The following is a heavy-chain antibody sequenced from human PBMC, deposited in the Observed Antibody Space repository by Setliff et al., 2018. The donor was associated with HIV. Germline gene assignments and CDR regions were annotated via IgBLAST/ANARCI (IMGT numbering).Heavy chain of an antibody. CDR1: GGTFSSYV. CDR3: ARGRVAAVWAA. D-gene: IGHD6-13*01. V-gene: IGHV1-69*13. J-gene: IGHJ5*02. Sequence: SVKVSCKASGGTFSSYVISWVRQAPGQGLEWMGGIITIFGKGNYAQKFQGRVTITADQSTSTAYMELSSLRSEDTAMYYCARGRVAAVWAAWGQGTLVTVSS. CDR2: IITIFGKG.